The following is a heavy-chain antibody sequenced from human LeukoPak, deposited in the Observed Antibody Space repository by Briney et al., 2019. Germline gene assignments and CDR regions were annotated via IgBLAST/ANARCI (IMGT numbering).Heavy chain of an antibody. CDR2: IYYSGST. J-gene: IGHJ4*02. Sequence: SETLSLTCTVSCGSITSGGYYWSWIRQHPGKGLEWIGYIYYSGSTYYNPSLKSRVTISVDTSKNQFSLKLSSVTAADTAVYYCARAVYGDPYYFDYWGQGTLVTVSS. CDR3: ARAVYGDPYYFDY. V-gene: IGHV4-31*03. CDR1: CGSITSGGYY. D-gene: IGHD4-17*01.